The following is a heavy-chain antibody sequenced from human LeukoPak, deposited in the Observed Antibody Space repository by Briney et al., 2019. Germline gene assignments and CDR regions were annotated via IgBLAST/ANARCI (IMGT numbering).Heavy chain of an antibody. Sequence: PGGSLRLSCAASGFTFSDYYMRWIRHAPGEGRVGVSYIISSGSTIYYAHSVKGRFTISRDNAKNSLYPQMNSLRAEDTAVYYCARSWLLVRGVREDYYYYMGVWGKGTTVTVSS. J-gene: IGHJ6*03. CDR3: ARSWLLVRGVREDYYYYMGV. CDR1: GFTFSDYY. CDR2: IISSGSTI. D-gene: IGHD3-10*01. V-gene: IGHV3-11*01.